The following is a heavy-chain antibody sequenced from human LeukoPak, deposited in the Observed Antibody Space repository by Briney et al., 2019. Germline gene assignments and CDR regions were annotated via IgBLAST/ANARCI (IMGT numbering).Heavy chain of an antibody. CDR2: INPDGNTT. J-gene: IGHJ4*02. Sequence: GGSLRLSCAASGFTFSSFSMHWVRQAPGKGPVWVSRINPDGNTTDYADSVKGRFTISRDNAKNTLYLQMNSLRAEDTAVYYCVRMLDIDYWGQGTLVTVSS. CDR3: VRMLDIDY. D-gene: IGHD2-2*03. V-gene: IGHV3-74*01. CDR1: GFTFSSFS.